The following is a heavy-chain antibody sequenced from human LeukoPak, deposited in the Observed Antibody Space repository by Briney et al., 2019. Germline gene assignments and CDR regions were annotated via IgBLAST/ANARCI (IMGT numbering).Heavy chain of an antibody. CDR1: GYSISSGYY. V-gene: IGHV4-38-2*02. CDR3: ARVITYYYDSSGYYPFDY. CDR2: IYHSGST. J-gene: IGHJ4*02. Sequence: SETLSLTCTVSGYSISSGYYWGWIRQPPGKGLEWIGSIYHSGSTYYNPSLKSRVTISVDTSKSQFSLKLSSVTAADTAVYYCARVITYYYDSSGYYPFDYWGQGTLVTVSS. D-gene: IGHD3-22*01.